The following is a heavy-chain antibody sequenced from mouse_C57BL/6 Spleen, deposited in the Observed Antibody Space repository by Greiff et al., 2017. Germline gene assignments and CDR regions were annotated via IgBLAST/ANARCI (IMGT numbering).Heavy chain of an antibody. J-gene: IGHJ2*01. V-gene: IGHV1-15*01. D-gene: IGHD1-3*01. CDR1: GYTFTDYE. CDR3: TKKRSGCDY. CDR2: IDPETGGT. Sequence: VQVVESGAELVRPGASVTLSCKASGYTFTDYEMHWVKQTPVHGLEWIGAIDPETGGTAYNQKFKGKAILTADKSSSTAYMELRSLTSEDSAVYYCTKKRSGCDYWGQGTTLTVSS.